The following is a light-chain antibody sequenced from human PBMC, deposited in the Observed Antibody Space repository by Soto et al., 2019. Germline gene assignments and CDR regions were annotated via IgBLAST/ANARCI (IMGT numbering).Light chain of an antibody. J-gene: IGLJ2*01. CDR3: AAWDSCLGGPA. CDR1: DSNIGSKY. Sequence: QSVLTQPPSASATPGQRVTISCSGSDSNIGSKYVYWYQQLPGTAPKLLMYRNNQRPSGVPDRFSGSKSGTSASLAINGLRSEDEADYYCAAWDSCLGGPAFGGGTKVTVL. CDR2: RNN. V-gene: IGLV1-47*01.